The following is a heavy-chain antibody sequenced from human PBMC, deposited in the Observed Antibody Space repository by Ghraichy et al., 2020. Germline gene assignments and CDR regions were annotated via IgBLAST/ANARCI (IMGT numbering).Heavy chain of an antibody. Sequence: ASVKVSCKASGYTFTGYYMHWVRQAPGQGLEWMGWINPNSGGTNYAQKFQGRVTMTRDTSISTAYMELSRLRSDDTAVYYCARGRRWELHRYNWFDPWGQGTLVTVSS. CDR1: GYTFTGYY. J-gene: IGHJ5*02. CDR3: ARGRRWELHRYNWFDP. V-gene: IGHV1-2*02. CDR2: INPNSGGT. D-gene: IGHD1-26*01.